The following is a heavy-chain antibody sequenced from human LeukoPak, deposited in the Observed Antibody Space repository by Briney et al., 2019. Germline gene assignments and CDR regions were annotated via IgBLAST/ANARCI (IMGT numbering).Heavy chain of an antibody. CDR1: GGSFSGYY. D-gene: IGHD2/OR15-2a*01. V-gene: IGHV4-34*01. J-gene: IGHJ4*02. CDR2: IDQSGTT. CDR3: AIVPRYYFGNGSFDT. Sequence: SETLSLTCVVYGGSFSGYYWSWIRQPPGKGLEWSGEIDQSGTTNYNPSPKSRVTISIDTTKKQFSLQLTSMTAAEAAVYSCAIVPRYYFGNGSFDTWGQGTRVTVSS.